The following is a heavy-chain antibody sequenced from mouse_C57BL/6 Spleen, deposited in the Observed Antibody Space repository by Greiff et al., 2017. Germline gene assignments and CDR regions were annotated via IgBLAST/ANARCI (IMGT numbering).Heavy chain of an antibody. CDR2: ISDGGSYT. CDR1: GFTFSSYA. J-gene: IGHJ1*03. V-gene: IGHV5-4*01. Sequence: VQLVESGGGLVKPGGSLKLSCAASGFTFSSYAMSWVRQTPEKRLEWVATISDGGSYTYYPDNVQGRFTISRDNAKNNLYLQMSDLKSEDTAMYYCARESNCWYFDVWGTGATVTVAS. CDR3: ARESNCWYFDV. D-gene: IGHD2-5*01.